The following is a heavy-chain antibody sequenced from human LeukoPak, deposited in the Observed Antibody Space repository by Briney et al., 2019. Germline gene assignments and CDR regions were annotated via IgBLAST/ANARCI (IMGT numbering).Heavy chain of an antibody. D-gene: IGHD3-9*01. J-gene: IGHJ4*02. V-gene: IGHV3-9*01. CDR2: ISWNSGSI. CDR1: GFTFDDYA. Sequence: AGGSLRLSCAASGFTFDDYAMHWVRQAPGKGLEWVSGISWNSGSIGYADSVKGRFTISRDNAKNSLYLQMNSLRAEDTALYYCAKASDILTGYPLFDYWGQGTLVTVSS. CDR3: AKASDILTGYPLFDY.